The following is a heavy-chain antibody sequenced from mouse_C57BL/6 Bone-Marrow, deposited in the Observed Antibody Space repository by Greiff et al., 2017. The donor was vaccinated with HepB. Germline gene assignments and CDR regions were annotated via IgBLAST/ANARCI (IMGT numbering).Heavy chain of an antibody. CDR3: ARLSYDGTGAY. D-gene: IGHD2-3*01. V-gene: IGHV5-9*01. CDR2: ISGGGGNT. Sequence: EVQLQESGGGLVKPGGSLKLSCAASGFTFSSYTMSWVRQTPEKRLEWVATISGGGGNTYYPDSVKGRFTISRDNAKNTLYLQMSSLRSEDTALYYCARLSYDGTGAYWGQGTLVTVSA. CDR1: GFTFSSYT. J-gene: IGHJ3*01.